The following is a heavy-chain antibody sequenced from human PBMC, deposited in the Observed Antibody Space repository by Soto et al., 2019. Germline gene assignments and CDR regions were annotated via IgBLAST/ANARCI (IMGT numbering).Heavy chain of an antibody. CDR1: GYTFTRYG. CDR3: AKNGQPPYYYYGMDV. V-gene: IGHV1-18*01. Sequence: QGQLVQSGAEVKKPGASVKVSCKASGYTFTRYGISWVRQAPGQGLEWMGWISGYNGDTKYAQKFQGRVTMTVDTSTTTAFMELRSLTSDERAVYYCAKNGQPPYYYYGMDVWGQGTTVTGSS. D-gene: IGHD2-8*01. J-gene: IGHJ6*02. CDR2: ISGYNGDT.